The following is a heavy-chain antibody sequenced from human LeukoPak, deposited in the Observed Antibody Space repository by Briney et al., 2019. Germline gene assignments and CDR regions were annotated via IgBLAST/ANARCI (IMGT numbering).Heavy chain of an antibody. CDR2: INPNSGGT. CDR1: GYTFTGYY. Sequence: ASVKVSCKASGYTFTGYYMHWVRQAPGQGLEWMGWINPNSGGTNYAQKFQGWVTMTRDTSISTACMELSRLRSDDTAVYYCARGVGKKGRYCSGGSCYPVPDAFDIWGQGTMVTVSS. D-gene: IGHD2-15*01. J-gene: IGHJ3*02. V-gene: IGHV1-2*04. CDR3: ARGVGKKGRYCSGGSCYPVPDAFDI.